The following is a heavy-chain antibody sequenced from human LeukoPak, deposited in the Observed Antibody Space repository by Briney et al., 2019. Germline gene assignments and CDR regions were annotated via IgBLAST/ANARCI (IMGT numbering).Heavy chain of an antibody. V-gene: IGHV3-48*04. CDR2: ISSSSSTI. D-gene: IGHD3-9*01. CDR3: ARPKSRYFDDY. CDR1: GFTFSSYS. Sequence: GGSLRLSCAASGFTFSSYSMNWVRQAPGKGLEWVSYISSSSSTIYYADSVKGRFTISRDNAKNSLYLQMNSLRAEDTAVYYCARPKSRYFDDYWGQGTLVTVSS. J-gene: IGHJ4*02.